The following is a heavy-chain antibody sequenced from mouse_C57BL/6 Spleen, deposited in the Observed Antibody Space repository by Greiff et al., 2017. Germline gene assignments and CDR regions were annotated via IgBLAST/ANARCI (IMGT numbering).Heavy chain of an antibody. D-gene: IGHD1-1*01. J-gene: IGHJ1*03. CDR1: GYTFTDYN. CDR3: ATTTVPLRYFDV. V-gene: IGHV1-22*01. Sequence: EVQLQQSGPVLVKPGASVKMSCKASGYTFTDYNMHWVKQSHGKSLEWIGYINPYNGGTSYNQKFKGKATLTVNKSSSTAYMELRSLTSEDSAVXDCATTTVPLRYFDVWGTGTTVTVSS. CDR2: INPYNGGT.